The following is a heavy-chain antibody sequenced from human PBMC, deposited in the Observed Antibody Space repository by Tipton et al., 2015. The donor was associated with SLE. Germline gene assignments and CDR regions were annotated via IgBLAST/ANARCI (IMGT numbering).Heavy chain of an antibody. Sequence: GLVKPSETLSLTCTVSGGSISSSSYYWGWIRQPPGKGLEWIGSIYYSGSTYYNPSLKSRVTISVDTSKNQFSLKLSSVTAADTAVYYCARDSSGWYYFDYWGQGTLVTVSS. V-gene: IGHV4-39*07. D-gene: IGHD6-19*01. J-gene: IGHJ4*02. CDR1: GGSISSSSYY. CDR2: IYYSGST. CDR3: ARDSSGWYYFDY.